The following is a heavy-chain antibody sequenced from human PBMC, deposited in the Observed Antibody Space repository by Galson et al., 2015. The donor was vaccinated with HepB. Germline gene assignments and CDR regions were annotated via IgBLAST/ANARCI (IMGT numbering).Heavy chain of an antibody. D-gene: IGHD6-13*01. Sequence: SLRLSCAASGFTFSSYAMHWVRQAPGKGLEYVSAISSNGGSTYYANSVEGRFTISRDNSKNTLYLQMGSLRAEDMAVYYCARDRAAAGTVFDYWGQGTLVTVSS. J-gene: IGHJ4*02. V-gene: IGHV3-64*01. CDR2: ISSNGGST. CDR1: GFTFSSYA. CDR3: ARDRAAAGTVFDY.